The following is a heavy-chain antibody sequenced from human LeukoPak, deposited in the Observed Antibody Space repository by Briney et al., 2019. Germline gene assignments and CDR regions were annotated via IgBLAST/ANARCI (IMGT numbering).Heavy chain of an antibody. V-gene: IGHV3-21*03. CDR3: TASSYDSSGYWG. D-gene: IGHD3-22*01. CDR2: MSSSGTYI. Sequence: GGSLRLSCAASGFTFSSYSMNWVRQAPGKGLEWVSAMSSSGTYIYYAASVKGRFTISRDNSKKTLYRQMNIMRAEDTAFYYCTASSYDSSGYWGRGQGTLVTVSS. J-gene: IGHJ4*02. CDR1: GFTFSSYS.